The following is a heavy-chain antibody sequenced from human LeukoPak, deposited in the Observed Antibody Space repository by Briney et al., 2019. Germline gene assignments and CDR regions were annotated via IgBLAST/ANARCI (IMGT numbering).Heavy chain of an antibody. D-gene: IGHD6-6*01. Sequence: GGSLRLSCAASRFTLSNYWMNWVRQAPGKGLEWVANIKQDASEKYYVDSVRGRFTISRDNAKNSLYLQMDSLRGEDTAVYFCARGVAALMDGWGKGTTVTVSS. CDR2: IKQDASEK. CDR1: RFTLSNYW. CDR3: ARGVAALMDG. V-gene: IGHV3-7*04. J-gene: IGHJ6*03.